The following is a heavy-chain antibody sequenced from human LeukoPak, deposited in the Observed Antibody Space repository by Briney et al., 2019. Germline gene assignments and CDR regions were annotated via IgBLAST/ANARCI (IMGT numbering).Heavy chain of an antibody. Sequence: GGSLRLSCAASGFTFSSYWMHWVRQAPGKGLVWVSRINSDGRSTSYADSVKGRFTISRDNSKNTLHLQMNSLRAEDTAVYYCARHSSGYYHYDYWGRGTLVTVSS. J-gene: IGHJ4*02. CDR2: INSDGRST. V-gene: IGHV3-74*01. D-gene: IGHD3-22*01. CDR1: GFTFSSYW. CDR3: ARHSSGYYHYDY.